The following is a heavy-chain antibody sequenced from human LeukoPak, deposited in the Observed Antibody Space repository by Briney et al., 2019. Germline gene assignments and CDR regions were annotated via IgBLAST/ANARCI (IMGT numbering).Heavy chain of an antibody. Sequence: GGSLRLSCAASGFTFSSYAMSWVRQAPGKGLEWVSAISGSGGSTYYADSVKGRFTLSRDNSKNTRYLQMNSLRAEDTAVYYCARYNKDYGDYGWDWFDPWGQGTLVTVSS. J-gene: IGHJ5*02. CDR2: ISGSGGST. CDR1: GFTFSSYA. D-gene: IGHD4-17*01. V-gene: IGHV3-23*01. CDR3: ARYNKDYGDYGWDWFDP.